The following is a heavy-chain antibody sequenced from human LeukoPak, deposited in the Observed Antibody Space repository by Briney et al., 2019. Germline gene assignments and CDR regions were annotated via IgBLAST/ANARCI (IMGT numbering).Heavy chain of an antibody. CDR2: IIPIFGTA. D-gene: IGHD6-19*01. V-gene: IGHV1-69*13. CDR3: ARGAVADLLFDY. J-gene: IGHJ4*02. Sequence: GASVKVSCKASGGTFSSYAISRVRQAPGQGLEWMGGIIPIFGTANYAQKFQGRVTITADESTSTAYMELSSLRSEDTAVYYCARGAVADLLFDYWGQGTLVTVSS. CDR1: GGTFSSYA.